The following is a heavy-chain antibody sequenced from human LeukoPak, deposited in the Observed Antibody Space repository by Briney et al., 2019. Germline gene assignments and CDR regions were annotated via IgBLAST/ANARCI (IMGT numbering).Heavy chain of an antibody. Sequence: PGGSLRLSCAASGFSFSSYEMNWVRQAPGKGLEWVSYISSSGSTIYYADSVKGRFTISRDNAKNSLYLQMNSLRAEDTAVYYCARDRSDILGDYYYGMDVWGQGTTVTVSS. CDR1: GFSFSSYE. CDR2: ISSSGSTI. V-gene: IGHV3-48*03. J-gene: IGHJ6*02. CDR3: ARDRSDILGDYYYGMDV. D-gene: IGHD3-9*01.